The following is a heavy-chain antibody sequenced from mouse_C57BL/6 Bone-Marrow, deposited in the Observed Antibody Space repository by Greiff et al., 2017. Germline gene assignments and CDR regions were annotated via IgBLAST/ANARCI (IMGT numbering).Heavy chain of an antibody. CDR2: IYPGSGST. CDR1: GYTFTSYW. D-gene: IGHD1-1*01. CDR3: ARDGDYYGSTYYAMNY. V-gene: IGHV1-55*01. Sequence: QVQLQQSGAELVKPGASVKMSCKASGYTFTSYWITWVKQRPGQGLEWIGDIYPGSGSTNYTEKFKSKATLTVDTSSSTAYMQLSSLTSEDSAVYYCARDGDYYGSTYYAMNYWGQGTSVTVSS. J-gene: IGHJ4*01.